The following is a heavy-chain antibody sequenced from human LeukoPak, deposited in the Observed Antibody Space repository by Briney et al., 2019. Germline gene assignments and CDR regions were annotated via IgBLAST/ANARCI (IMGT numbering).Heavy chain of an antibody. D-gene: IGHD6-19*01. J-gene: IGHJ5*02. V-gene: IGHV4-59*01. Sequence: PSETLSLTCTVSGGSISSYYWSWIRQPPGKGLEWIGYIYYSGSTNYNPSLKSRATISVDTSKNQFSLKLSSVTAADTAVYYCARETYSSGWPGRFDPWGQGTLVTVSS. CDR2: IYYSGST. CDR3: ARETYSSGWPGRFDP. CDR1: GGSISSYY.